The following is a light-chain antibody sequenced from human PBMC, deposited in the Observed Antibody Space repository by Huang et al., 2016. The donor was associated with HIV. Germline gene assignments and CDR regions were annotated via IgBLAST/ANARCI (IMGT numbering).Light chain of an antibody. CDR1: QSVNSD. V-gene: IGKV3-15*01. Sequence: EIVMTQSPATLSVSPGERATLSCRASQSVNSDLAWYQQKPGQAPRLLMFGASTRATGIPARFSGRGSGTEFTLTISSLQSEDFAVYYCQQYNNWPLTWTFGQGTKVEIK. CDR3: QQYNNWPLTWT. J-gene: IGKJ1*01. CDR2: GAS.